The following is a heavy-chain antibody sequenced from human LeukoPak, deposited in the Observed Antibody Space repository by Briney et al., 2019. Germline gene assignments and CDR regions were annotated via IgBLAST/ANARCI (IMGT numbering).Heavy chain of an antibody. CDR3: ARGGIAAAVY. Sequence: SETLSLTCTVSGGSISSYYWSWIRQPPGKGLEWIGYIYYSGSTNYNPSLKSRVTISVDTSKNQFSLKLSSVTAADTAVYYCARGGIAAAVYWGQGTLVTVSS. V-gene: IGHV4-59*01. D-gene: IGHD6-13*01. J-gene: IGHJ4*02. CDR2: IYYSGST. CDR1: GGSISSYY.